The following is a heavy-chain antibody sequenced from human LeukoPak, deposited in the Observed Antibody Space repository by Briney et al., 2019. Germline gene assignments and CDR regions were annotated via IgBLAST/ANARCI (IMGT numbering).Heavy chain of an antibody. CDR3: ARVNAVSSAGAFDI. Sequence: SETLSLTCAVYGGSFSGYYWSWIRQPPGKGLEWIGEINHSGSTNYNPSLKSRVTISVDTSKNQFSLKLSSVTAADTAVYYCARVNAVSSAGAFDIWXQGTMVTVSS. D-gene: IGHD2-2*01. CDR2: INHSGST. J-gene: IGHJ3*02. CDR1: GGSFSGYY. V-gene: IGHV4-34*01.